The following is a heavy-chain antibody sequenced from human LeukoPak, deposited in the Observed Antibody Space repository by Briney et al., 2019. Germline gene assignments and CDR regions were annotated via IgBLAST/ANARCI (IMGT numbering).Heavy chain of an antibody. CDR3: ARGSPPGSFDP. D-gene: IGHD3-10*01. J-gene: IGHJ5*02. Sequence: SETLSLTCAVYGGSFSGYYWSWIRQPPGKGLEWIGEINHSGSTNYNLSLKSRVTISVDTSKNQFSLKLSSVTAADTAVYYCARGSPPGSFDPWGQGTLVTVSS. V-gene: IGHV4-34*01. CDR1: GGSFSGYY. CDR2: INHSGST.